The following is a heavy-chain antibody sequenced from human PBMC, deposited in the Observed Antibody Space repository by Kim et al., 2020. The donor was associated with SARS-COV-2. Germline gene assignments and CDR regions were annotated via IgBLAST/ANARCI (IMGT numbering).Heavy chain of an antibody. D-gene: IGHD6-13*01. Sequence: TGYAQKSQGRVTMTRNTSKSTAYMELSSLRSEDTAVYYCVTGYSSSDVDYWGQGTLVTVSS. CDR2: T. CDR3: VTGYSSSDVDY. V-gene: IGHV1-8*01. J-gene: IGHJ4*02.